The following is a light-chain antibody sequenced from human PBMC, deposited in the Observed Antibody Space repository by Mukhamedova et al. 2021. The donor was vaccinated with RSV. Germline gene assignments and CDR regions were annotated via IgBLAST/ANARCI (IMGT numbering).Light chain of an antibody. J-gene: IGKJ5*01. Sequence: WYQRRVHGKAPRLLIHKASSLASGVPSRFSGSGSGTEFTLTISSLQPDDFATYYCQQYNSYSITFGQGTRLEIK. V-gene: IGKV1-5*03. CDR3: QQYNSYSIT. CDR2: KAS.